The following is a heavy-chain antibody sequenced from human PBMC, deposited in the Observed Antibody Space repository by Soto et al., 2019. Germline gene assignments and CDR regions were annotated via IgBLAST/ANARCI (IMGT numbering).Heavy chain of an antibody. J-gene: IGHJ4*02. CDR1: GGSISSGGYS. D-gene: IGHD2-8*01. CDR3: ARVGVPQYYFDY. Sequence: SETLSLTCAVSGGSISSGGYSWSWIRQPPGKGLEWIGYIYHSGSTYYNPSLKSRVTISVDRSKNQFSLKLSSVTAADTAVYYCARVGVPQYYFDYWGQGTLVTVSS. CDR2: IYHSGST. V-gene: IGHV4-30-2*01.